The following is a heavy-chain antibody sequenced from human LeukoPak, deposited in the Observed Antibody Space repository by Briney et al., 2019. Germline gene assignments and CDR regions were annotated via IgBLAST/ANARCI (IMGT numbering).Heavy chain of an antibody. V-gene: IGHV4-59*01. CDR1: GGSISSYY. Sequence: PSETLSLTCTVSGGSISSYYWSWIRQPPGKGLEWLGYIYYSGSTNYNPSLKSRVTISVDTSKNQFSLKLSSVTAADTAVYYCARDVATMVRGVIKDYYGMDVWGQGTTVTVSS. J-gene: IGHJ6*02. CDR3: ARDVATMVRGVIKDYYGMDV. D-gene: IGHD3-10*01. CDR2: IYYSGST.